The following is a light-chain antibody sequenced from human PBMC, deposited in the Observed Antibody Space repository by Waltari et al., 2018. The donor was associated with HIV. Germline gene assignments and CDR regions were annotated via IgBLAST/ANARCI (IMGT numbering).Light chain of an antibody. CDR1: NVGSNS. V-gene: IGLV3-21*02. Sequence: SYVLPQQPSESVAPGQPTRVTCGGQNVGSNSVHWYQQKAGQPPTLVLYDDTDRPSGIPERFSGSNSGNTATLTISRVEVGDEADYYCHVWDSAGDGHVFGSGTKVTV. CDR3: HVWDSAGDGHV. CDR2: DDT. J-gene: IGLJ1*01.